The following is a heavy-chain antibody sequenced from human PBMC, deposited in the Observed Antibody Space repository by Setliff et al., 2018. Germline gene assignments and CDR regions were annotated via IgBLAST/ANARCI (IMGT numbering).Heavy chain of an antibody. CDR3: ASGRRDSYNFADWYFDL. Sequence: TLSLTCTLSGGSISSGNHFWSWIRQPAGKGLEWIGRIYTSGSPKYIPSLKSRVTMSVDTSKNQFSLRLDSVTAADTAVYYCASGRRDSYNFADWYFDLWVPETLLVTVSS. J-gene: IGHJ2*01. D-gene: IGHD1-1*01. CDR2: IYTSGSP. V-gene: IGHV4-61*02. CDR1: GGSISSGNHF.